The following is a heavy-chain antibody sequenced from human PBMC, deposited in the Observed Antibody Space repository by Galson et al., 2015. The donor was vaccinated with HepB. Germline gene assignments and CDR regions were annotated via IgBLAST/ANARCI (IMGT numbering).Heavy chain of an antibody. Sequence: SVKVSCKASGGTFNSYVISWVRQAPGQGLEWMGRIIPISGVANYAQKFQGRLTITADESTNTAYMELTSLRSEDTAVYYCTRVTLFGEAKTDSWGQGTLVTVSS. CDR1: GGTFNSYV. J-gene: IGHJ4*02. V-gene: IGHV1-69*13. D-gene: IGHD3-3*01. CDR3: TRVTLFGEAKTDS. CDR2: IIPISGVA.